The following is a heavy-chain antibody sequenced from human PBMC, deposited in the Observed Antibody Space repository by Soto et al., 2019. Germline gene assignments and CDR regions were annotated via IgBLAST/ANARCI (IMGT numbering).Heavy chain of an antibody. Sequence: SETLSLTCTVSGGSISSYYWSWIRQPPGKGLEWIGYIYYSGSTNYNPSLKSRVTISVDTSKNQFSLKLSSVTAADTAVYYCASLRYNWNYYYGMDVWGQGTTVTVS. CDR3: ASLRYNWNYYYGMDV. CDR1: GGSISSYY. V-gene: IGHV4-59*01. CDR2: IYYSGST. J-gene: IGHJ6*02. D-gene: IGHD1-20*01.